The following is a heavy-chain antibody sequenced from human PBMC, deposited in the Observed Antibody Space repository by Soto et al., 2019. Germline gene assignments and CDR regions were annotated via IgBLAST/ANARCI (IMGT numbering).Heavy chain of an antibody. CDR1: GGSISSYY. D-gene: IGHD2-2*01. J-gene: IGHJ5*02. Sequence: PSETLSLTCTVSGGSISSYYWSWIRQPPGKGLEWIGYIYYSGSTNYNPSLKSRVTISVDTSKNQFSLKLSSVTAADTAVYYCARYIVVPAGATVSWFDPWGQGTLVTVSS. V-gene: IGHV4-59*01. CDR2: IYYSGST. CDR3: ARYIVVPAGATVSWFDP.